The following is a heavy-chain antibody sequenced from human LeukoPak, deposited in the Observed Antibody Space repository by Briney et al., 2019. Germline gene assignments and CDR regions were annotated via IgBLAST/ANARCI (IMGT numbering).Heavy chain of an antibody. CDR1: GDSITNYY. V-gene: IGHV4-59*01. CDR2: VYDTGST. Sequence: KPSETLSLTCTVSGDSITNYYWSWIRQPPGKRLQWIGYVYDTGSTNYNPSLKSRVSISIDKSKDQFSLKLTSVTAADTAVYYCARVNINNWHSCDYWGQGTLVTVSS. D-gene: IGHD1-1*01. CDR3: ARVNINNWHSCDY. J-gene: IGHJ4*02.